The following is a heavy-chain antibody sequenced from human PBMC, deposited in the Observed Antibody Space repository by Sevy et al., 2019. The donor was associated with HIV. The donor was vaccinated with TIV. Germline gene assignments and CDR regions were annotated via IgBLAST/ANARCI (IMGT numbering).Heavy chain of an antibody. V-gene: IGHV3-21*01. J-gene: IGHJ3*02. CDR3: ARNNCSITNCYMGDVFDI. Sequence: GGSLRLSCAVSGFTFSIYAMSWVRQAPGKGLEWVSSISGISNYIYYADSMKGRFTVSRDNARNSLYLQMNSLRAEDTAVYYCARNNCSITNCYMGDVFDIWGQGTMVTVSS. CDR1: GFTFSIYA. D-gene: IGHD2-2*02. CDR2: ISGISNYI.